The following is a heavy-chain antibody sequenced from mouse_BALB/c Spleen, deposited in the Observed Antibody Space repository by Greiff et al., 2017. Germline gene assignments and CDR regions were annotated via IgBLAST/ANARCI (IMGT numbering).Heavy chain of an antibody. J-gene: IGHJ2*01. D-gene: IGHD1-2*01. CDR3: ASEGITTATFDY. Sequence: EVMLVESGGGLVQPGGSLKLSCAASGFTFSSYGMSWVRQTPDKRLELVATINSNGGSTYYPDSVKGRFTISRDNAKNTLYLQMSSLKSEDTAMYYCASEGITTATFDYWGQGTTLTVSS. V-gene: IGHV5-6-3*01. CDR1: GFTFSSYG. CDR2: INSNGGST.